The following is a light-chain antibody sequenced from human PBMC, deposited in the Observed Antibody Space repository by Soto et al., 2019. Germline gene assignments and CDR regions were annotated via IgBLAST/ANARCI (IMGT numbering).Light chain of an antibody. V-gene: IGKV1-17*01. CDR2: AAS. J-gene: IGKJ1*01. Sequence: DIQMTQFPSSLSASVGDRVTITCRASQGIRNDLAWYQQKPVKAPKRLIYAASSLQSGVPSRFSGSGSGTEFTLAISSLQPEDFATFYCLQHSTYPLTFGQVTKVEIK. CDR3: LQHSTYPLT. CDR1: QGIRND.